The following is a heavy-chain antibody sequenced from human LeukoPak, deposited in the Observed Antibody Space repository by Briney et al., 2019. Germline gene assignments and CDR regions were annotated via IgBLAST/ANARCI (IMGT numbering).Heavy chain of an antibody. CDR3: AREGPIVGATHLVDY. Sequence: ASVKVSCKAYGYTFSDYYMPWVRQAPGQGLEWMGWINPNSGGTNYAQKFQGRVTMTRDTSISTAYMALSRLRSDDTAVYYCAREGPIVGATHLVDYWGQGTLVTVSS. J-gene: IGHJ4*02. CDR2: INPNSGGT. D-gene: IGHD1-26*01. V-gene: IGHV1-2*02. CDR1: GYTFSDYY.